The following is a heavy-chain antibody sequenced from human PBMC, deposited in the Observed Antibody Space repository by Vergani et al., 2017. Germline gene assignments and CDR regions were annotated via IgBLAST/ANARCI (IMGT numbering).Heavy chain of an antibody. V-gene: IGHV1-8*01. CDR2: MNPNSGNT. J-gene: IGHJ6*03. D-gene: IGHD6-6*01. CDR1: GYTFTSYD. CDR3: ARGREYSSSSGIYYYYYMDV. Sequence: QVQLVQSGAEVKKPGASVKVSCKASGYTFTSYDINWVRQATGQGLEWMGWMNPNSGNTGSAQKFQGRVTMTRNTSISTAYMELSSLRSEDTAVYYCARGREYSSSSGIYYYYYMDVWGKGTTVTVSS.